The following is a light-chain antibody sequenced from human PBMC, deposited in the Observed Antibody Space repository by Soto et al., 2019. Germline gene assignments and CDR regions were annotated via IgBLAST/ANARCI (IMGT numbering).Light chain of an antibody. V-gene: IGKV3D-15*01. J-gene: IGKJ4*01. CDR1: HSVNSN. CDR3: QQYKNWPLT. CDR2: GAS. Sequence: EIVMAQSPATLSVSPGERATLSCRASHSVNSNLAWYQQKPGQAPRLLIYGASTRATGIPARFSGSGSGTEFTLTISSLQSEDFVVYYCQQYKNWPLTFGGGTKVEIK.